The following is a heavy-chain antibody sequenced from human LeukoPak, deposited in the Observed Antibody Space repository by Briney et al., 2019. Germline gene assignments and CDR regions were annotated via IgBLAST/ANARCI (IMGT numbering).Heavy chain of an antibody. CDR2: IYYSGST. Sequence: SETLSLTCTVSGDSISSYYWSWIRQPPGRGLEWIGYIYYSGSTTYNPSLKSRVTISIDTSKNQFSLKLSSVTAADTAVYHCARKVTRKGGDAFDIWGQGTMVTVSS. D-gene: IGHD2-21*02. V-gene: IGHV4-59*01. J-gene: IGHJ3*02. CDR3: ARKVTRKGGDAFDI. CDR1: GDSISSYY.